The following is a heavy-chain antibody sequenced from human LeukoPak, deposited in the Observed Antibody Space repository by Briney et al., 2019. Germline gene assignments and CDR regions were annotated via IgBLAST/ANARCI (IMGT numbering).Heavy chain of an antibody. CDR2: VIPIFGTA. V-gene: IGHV1-69*05. Sequence: GASVKVSCKASGGTFSSYAISWVRQAPGQGLEWMGGVIPIFGTANYAQKFQGRVAITTDESTSTAYMELSSLRSEDTAVYYCARGYYGSGSYLYYYMDVWGKGTTVTVSS. CDR3: ARGYYGSGSYLYYYMDV. CDR1: GGTFSSYA. D-gene: IGHD3-10*01. J-gene: IGHJ6*03.